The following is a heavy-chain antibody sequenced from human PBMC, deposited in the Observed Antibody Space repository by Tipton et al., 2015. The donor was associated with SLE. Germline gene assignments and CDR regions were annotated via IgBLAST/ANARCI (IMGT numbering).Heavy chain of an antibody. V-gene: IGHV4-38-2*01. CDR2: VSHTTTA. D-gene: IGHD5-12*01. Sequence: PGLVKPSETLSLTCGVSGYSIRSDHYWDWIRQPPGKGLEWIGSVSHTTTADYNPSLTRRVTISIDTSKNQFSLKLNSVTAADTAVYYCARRAGGGYSSESSEDWYFDLWGRGTLVTVSS. CDR3: ARRAGGGYSSESSEDWYFDL. CDR1: GYSIRSDHY. J-gene: IGHJ2*01.